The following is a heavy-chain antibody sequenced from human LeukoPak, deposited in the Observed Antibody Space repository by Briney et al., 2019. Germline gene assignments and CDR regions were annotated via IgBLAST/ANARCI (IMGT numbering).Heavy chain of an antibody. CDR2: IYYSGST. CDR1: GGSISSGGYY. V-gene: IGHV4-31*03. J-gene: IGHJ4*02. Sequence: SETLSLTCTVSGGSISSGGYYWSWIRQHPGKGLEWIGYIYYSGSTYYNPPLKSRVTISVDTSKNQFSLKLSSVTAADTAVYYCARVGKATSRWLLDYWGQGTLVTVSS. D-gene: IGHD5-24*01. CDR3: ARVGKATSRWLLDY.